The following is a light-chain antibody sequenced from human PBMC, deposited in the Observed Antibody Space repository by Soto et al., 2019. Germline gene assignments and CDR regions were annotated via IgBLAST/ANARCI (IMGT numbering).Light chain of an antibody. V-gene: IGKV1-39*01. Sequence: DIQMTPSPSSLSAAVGDIVTVTCRASQTISTNLNWYQQKPGKAPNILISAASSLQSGVPSRFSGSGSGTEFTLTISNRQPEDFATYYCQQSYSYPPTFGGGTKVEI. CDR2: AAS. CDR3: QQSYSYPPT. J-gene: IGKJ4*01. CDR1: QTISTN.